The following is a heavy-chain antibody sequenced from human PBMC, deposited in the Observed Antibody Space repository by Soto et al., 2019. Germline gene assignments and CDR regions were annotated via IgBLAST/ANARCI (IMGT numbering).Heavy chain of an antibody. J-gene: IGHJ4*02. V-gene: IGHV3-30-3*01. CDR2: ISHDGSNK. CDR1: GGTFIGFA. Sequence: GGSLRLSCAASGGTFIGFARHWVRQDPGKGLEWVAVISHDGSNKYYADSVKGRFTISRDNSKNTLYLQMNSLRAEDTAVYYCARDVGEESTAELELRVVSVLDYWGQGTLVTVSS. D-gene: IGHD1-7*01. CDR3: ARDVGEESTAELELRVVSVLDY.